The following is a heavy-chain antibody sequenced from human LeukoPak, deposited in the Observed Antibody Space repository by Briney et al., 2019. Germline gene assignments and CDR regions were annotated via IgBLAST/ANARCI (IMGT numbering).Heavy chain of an antibody. D-gene: IGHD3-22*01. CDR3: ARGVSGYYYDFDY. J-gene: IGHJ4*02. CDR1: GGSFSGYY. V-gene: IGHV4-34*01. CDR2: INHSGST. Sequence: SETLSLTCAVYGGSFSGYYWSWIRQPPGKGLEWIGEINHSGSTNYNPSLKSRVTISVDTSKNQFSLKLSSVTAADTAVYYCARGVSGYYYDFDYWGQGTLVTVSS.